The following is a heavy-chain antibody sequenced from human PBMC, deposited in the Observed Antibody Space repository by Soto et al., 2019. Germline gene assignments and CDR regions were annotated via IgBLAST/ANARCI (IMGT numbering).Heavy chain of an antibody. CDR2: ISGGASDK. D-gene: IGHD2-21*01. J-gene: IGHJ4*02. Sequence: EVQLVESGGQLVQPGGSLRVSCAASGFMFSAYWMSWVRQNPGKGLEWVATISGGASDKFYVDSVKGRFTISRDDAKNPVYMQMNSLRDEVTAVSFCVREDWHRFDSWGQGTLVTVSS. V-gene: IGHV3-7*01. CDR3: VREDWHRFDS. CDR1: GFMFSAYW.